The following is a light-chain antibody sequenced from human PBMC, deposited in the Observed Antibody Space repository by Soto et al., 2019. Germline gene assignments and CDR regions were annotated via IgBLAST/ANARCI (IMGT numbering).Light chain of an antibody. CDR1: QSVNSN. CDR2: GAS. Sequence: ERVVTQSPATLSLSPGERSTLSCRASQSVNSNLAWYQQKPGQAPRLVMYGASTRPTGIPDRLSGSGSGTEFTLTISSLQPDDSPTYYCQQYNSYSTFGQGTKVDIK. CDR3: QQYNSYST. V-gene: IGKV3D-15*01. J-gene: IGKJ1*01.